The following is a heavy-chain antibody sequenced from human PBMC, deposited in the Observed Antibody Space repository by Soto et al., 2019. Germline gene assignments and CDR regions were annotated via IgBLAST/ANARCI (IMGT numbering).Heavy chain of an antibody. J-gene: IGHJ4*02. V-gene: IGHV4-30-4*01. D-gene: IGHD2-8*01. CDR1: GASISSGNYY. CDR2: IHNSGNT. CDR3: ARAGPNPHCTNGLCQFDY. Sequence: QVQLQESGPGLVKPSQTPSLTCTVSGASISSGNYYWSWIRQPPGKGLEWIAYIHNSGNTYYNPALKSRLTVSLDTPRNQFSLRLSSVTAADTAVYYCARAGPNPHCTNGLCQFDYWGQGTLVTVS.